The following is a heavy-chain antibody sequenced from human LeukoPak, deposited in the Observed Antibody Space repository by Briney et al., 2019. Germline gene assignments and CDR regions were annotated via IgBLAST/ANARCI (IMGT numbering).Heavy chain of an antibody. D-gene: IGHD6-19*01. V-gene: IGHV3-21*01. CDR1: GFTFSAHS. J-gene: IGHJ4*02. Sequence: GGSLRLSCAASGFTFSAHSMNWVRQAPGKGLEWVASISSRSSYIYYGGSVKGRFTVSRDNARNSVYLQMNSQRVEDTAVYYCVRRAVSGEEALDFDYWGQGTLVTVSS. CDR2: ISSRSSYI. CDR3: VRRAVSGEEALDFDY.